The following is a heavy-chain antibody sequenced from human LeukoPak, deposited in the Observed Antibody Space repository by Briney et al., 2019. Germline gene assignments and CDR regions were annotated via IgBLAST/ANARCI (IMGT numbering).Heavy chain of an antibody. D-gene: IGHD3-22*01. V-gene: IGHV3-7*01. CDR3: ARDHYHSSDY. J-gene: IGHJ4*02. CDR1: GFTFSTYW. CDR2: IKEDGSER. Sequence: PGGSLRLSCAASGFTFSTYWMSWVRQAPGKGLEWVANIKEDGSERYYVDSVKGRFTISRDNAKNSLYLQINSLRAEDTAVYYCARDHYHSSDYWGQGTLVTVSS.